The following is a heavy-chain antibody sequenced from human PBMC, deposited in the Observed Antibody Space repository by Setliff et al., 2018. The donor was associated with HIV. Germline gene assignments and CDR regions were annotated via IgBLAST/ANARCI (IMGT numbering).Heavy chain of an antibody. CDR1: GFTFNNYC. D-gene: IGHD3-22*01. Sequence: VGSLRLSCAASGFTFNNYCMSWVRQAPGKGLEWVANIHEDGTQKYFVDSVRGRFTIPRDNAKNSLYLQMNSLRGEDTALYYCARGPRSFYYDSTGPYSYYYGMDVWGQGTTVTVSS. V-gene: IGHV3-7*01. CDR3: ARGPRSFYYDSTGPYSYYYGMDV. J-gene: IGHJ6*02. CDR2: IHEDGTQK.